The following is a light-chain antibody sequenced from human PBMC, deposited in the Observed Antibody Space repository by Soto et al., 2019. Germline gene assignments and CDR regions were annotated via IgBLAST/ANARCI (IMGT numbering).Light chain of an antibody. V-gene: IGLV3-9*01. J-gene: IGLJ2*01. Sequence: SYELTPPLSVSVALGQTARITCGGNNIGSKNVHWYQLNPGQAPVLVIYRDTNRPSGIPERFSGSNSGNTATLAISRAQAGDDADYYCQVWDSSTVVFGGGTKVTVL. CDR1: NIGSKN. CDR2: RDT. CDR3: QVWDSSTVV.